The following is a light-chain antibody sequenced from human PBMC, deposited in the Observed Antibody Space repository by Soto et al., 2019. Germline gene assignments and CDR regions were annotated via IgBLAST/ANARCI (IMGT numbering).Light chain of an antibody. CDR2: DVS. CDR1: SSDVGGYNY. V-gene: IGLV2-14*01. J-gene: IGLJ2*01. CDR3: SSYTSSSTLV. Sequence: QSALTQPASVSGSPGQSITISCTGTSSDVGGYNYVSWYQQHPGKAPKLMIYDVSNRPSGVSNRFSGSKSGNTASLTICGLQAEDEAHYYCSSYTSSSTLVFGGGTKLTVL.